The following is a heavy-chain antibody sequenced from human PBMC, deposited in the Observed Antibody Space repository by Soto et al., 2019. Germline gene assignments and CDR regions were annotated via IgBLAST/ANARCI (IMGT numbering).Heavy chain of an antibody. J-gene: IGHJ4*02. D-gene: IGHD3-9*01. CDR3: ARDTGFGVRYFEWLLYFDY. CDR2: ISAYNGNT. CDR1: GYTFTSYG. Sequence: GASVKVSCKASGYTFTSYGISWVRQAPGQGLEWMGWISAYNGNTNYAQKLQGRVTMTTDTSTSTAYMELRSLRSDDTAVYSCARDTGFGVRYFEWLLYFDYWGQGTLVTVSS. V-gene: IGHV1-18*01.